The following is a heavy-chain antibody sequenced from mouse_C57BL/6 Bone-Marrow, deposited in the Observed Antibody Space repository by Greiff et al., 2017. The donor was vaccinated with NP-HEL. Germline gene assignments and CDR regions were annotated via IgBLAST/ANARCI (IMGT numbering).Heavy chain of an antibody. CDR3: AREASVYYDYDVPVDY. CDR1: GYTFTDYY. Sequence: VQLQQSGPELVKPGASVKISCKASGYTFTDYYMNWVKQSHGKSLEWIGDINPNNGGTSYNQKFKGKATLTVDKSSSTAYMELRSLTSEDSAVYYCAREASVYYDYDVPVDYWGQGTTLTVSS. V-gene: IGHV1-26*01. CDR2: INPNNGGT. J-gene: IGHJ2*01. D-gene: IGHD2-4*01.